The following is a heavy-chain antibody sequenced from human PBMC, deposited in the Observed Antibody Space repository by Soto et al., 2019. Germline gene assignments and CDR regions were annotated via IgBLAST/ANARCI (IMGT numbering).Heavy chain of an antibody. CDR2: ISGSGGST. V-gene: IGHV3-23*01. CDR1: GFTFSSYA. Sequence: GGSLRLSCAASGFTFSSYAMSWVRQAPGKGLEWVSAISGSGGSTYYADSVKGRFTISRDNSKNTLYLQMNSLRAEDTAVYYCAKTTASNYDPGYYYYYYGMDVWGQGTTVTVSS. J-gene: IGHJ6*02. CDR3: AKTTASNYDPGYYYYYYGMDV. D-gene: IGHD4-4*01.